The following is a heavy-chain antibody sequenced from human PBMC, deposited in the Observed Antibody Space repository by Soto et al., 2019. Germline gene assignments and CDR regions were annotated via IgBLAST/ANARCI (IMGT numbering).Heavy chain of an antibody. CDR1: GFTFSSYA. CDR3: ARRGSGSYYDY. J-gene: IGHJ4*02. CDR2: ISGSGGST. Sequence: EVQLLESGGGLVQPGGSLRLSCAASGFTFSSYAMRWVRQAPVKGLEWVSAISGSGGSTYYADSVKGRFTISRDNSRNTLSLQMNSLGAEDKAVYYSARRGSGSYYDYWGQGTLVTVSS. D-gene: IGHD1-26*01. V-gene: IGHV3-23*01.